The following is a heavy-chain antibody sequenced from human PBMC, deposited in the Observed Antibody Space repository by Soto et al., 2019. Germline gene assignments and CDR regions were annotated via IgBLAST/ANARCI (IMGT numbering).Heavy chain of an antibody. CDR3: ARELPPDL. CDR1: LFSVSGKY. V-gene: IGHV3-53*01. CDR2: IWSAGLT. Sequence: XASMGLSCAASLFSVSGKYMNWVRQAPGKGLEWVSIIWSAGLTYYADSVRGRFTISRDISKNILFLQMNNLRAEDSAIYYCARELPPDLWGQGTLVTVSS. D-gene: IGHD2-15*01. J-gene: IGHJ5*02.